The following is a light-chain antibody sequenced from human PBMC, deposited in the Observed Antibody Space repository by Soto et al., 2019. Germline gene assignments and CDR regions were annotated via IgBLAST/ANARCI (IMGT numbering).Light chain of an antibody. J-gene: IGKJ4*01. V-gene: IGKV3-11*01. CDR1: QSVSSY. CDR3: QQRSNWPLT. Sequence: EIVLTQSPSTLSLSPGERATPSCRASQSVSSYLAWYQQKPGQAPRLLIYDASNRATGIPARFSGSGSGTDFTLTISSLEPEDFAVYYCQQRSNWPLTFGGGTEVDI. CDR2: DAS.